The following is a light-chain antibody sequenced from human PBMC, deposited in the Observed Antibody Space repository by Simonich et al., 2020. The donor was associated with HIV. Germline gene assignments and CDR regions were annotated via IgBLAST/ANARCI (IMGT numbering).Light chain of an antibody. J-gene: IGKJ1*01. V-gene: IGKV4-1*01. CDR2: GAS. CDR1: QSILYSSNNKNY. Sequence: DIVMTQSPDSLAVSLGERATINCKSSQSILYSSNNKNYLVWYQQKPGQPPKLLIYGASTRESGVPDRFSASGSGTDFTLTISSLQAEDVAFYYCQQYYSTPPTFGQGTKVEIK. CDR3: QQYYSTPPT.